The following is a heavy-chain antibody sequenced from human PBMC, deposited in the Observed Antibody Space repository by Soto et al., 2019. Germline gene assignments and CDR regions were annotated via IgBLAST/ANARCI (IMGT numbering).Heavy chain of an antibody. Sequence: SETLSLTCTVSGGSISSYYWSWIRQPPGKGLEWIGYIYYSGSTTYQPSLKSRVTISVDRSQNQFSLELTSVTAADTAVYFCARDLRGAGTSGYYSMDVWGQGTTVTVSS. D-gene: IGHD6-19*01. CDR1: GGSISSYY. V-gene: IGHV4-59*01. CDR2: IYYSGST. CDR3: ARDLRGAGTSGYYSMDV. J-gene: IGHJ6*02.